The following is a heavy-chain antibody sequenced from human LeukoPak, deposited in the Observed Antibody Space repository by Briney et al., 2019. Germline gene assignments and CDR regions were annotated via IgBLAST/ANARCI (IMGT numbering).Heavy chain of an antibody. D-gene: IGHD6-13*01. CDR2: ISAYNGNT. CDR1: GGTFSSYA. Sequence: ASVKVSCKASGGTFSSYAISWVRQAPGQGLEWMGWISAYNGNTNYAQKLQGRVTMTTDTSTSTAYMELRSLRSDDTAVYYCARSGLYSSSWYGNYWGQGTLVTVSS. J-gene: IGHJ4*02. CDR3: ARSGLYSSSWYGNY. V-gene: IGHV1-18*01.